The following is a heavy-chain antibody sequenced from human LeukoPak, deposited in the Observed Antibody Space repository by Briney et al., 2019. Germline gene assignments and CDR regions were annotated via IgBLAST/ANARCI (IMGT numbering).Heavy chain of an antibody. CDR2: ISSCGSTI. Sequence: PGGSLRLSCAPSGFTLSDYYRRCVRPAPGRGVEWVSYISSCGSTIYYADSVKGRFTISRDNAKNTLYLQMNSLRAEDTAVYYCARGASGDFWGQGTLVTVSS. D-gene: IGHD3-10*01. J-gene: IGHJ4*02. V-gene: IGHV3-11*04. CDR1: GFTLSDYY. CDR3: ARGASGDF.